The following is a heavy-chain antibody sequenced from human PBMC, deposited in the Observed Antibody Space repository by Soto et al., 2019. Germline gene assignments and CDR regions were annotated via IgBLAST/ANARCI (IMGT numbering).Heavy chain of an antibody. CDR2: INGDASSA. Sequence: GGSLRLSCEASGFSIRDYWMHWVRQAPGEGLVWVSCINGDASSATYADSVKGRFTISRDDAKNTVYLQMTSLRAEDTAVYFCARDRSYAMEVWGQGTRVTVSS. CDR3: ARDRSYAMEV. CDR1: GFSIRDYW. J-gene: IGHJ6*02. V-gene: IGHV3-74*01.